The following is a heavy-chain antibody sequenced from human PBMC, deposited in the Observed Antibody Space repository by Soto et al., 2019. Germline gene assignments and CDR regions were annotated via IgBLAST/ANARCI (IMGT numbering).Heavy chain of an antibody. V-gene: IGHV2-5*02. CDR1: GFSLTTTGVG. Sequence: QITLKESGPTLVKPPQTLTLTCAFSGFSLTTTGVGVRWIRQPPGKALEWLALIFWDDDKRYSPSLKSRLTITRDTSKSEVVLPVTNMDPADTATYYWAHAPYGGFGDWVIWYFDLWGRGTLVNVSS. CDR3: AHAPYGGFGDWVIWYFDL. J-gene: IGHJ2*01. CDR2: IFWDDDK. D-gene: IGHD2-21*01.